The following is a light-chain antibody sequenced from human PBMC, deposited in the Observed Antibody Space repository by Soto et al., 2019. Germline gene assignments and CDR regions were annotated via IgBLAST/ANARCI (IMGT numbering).Light chain of an antibody. J-gene: IGKJ4*01. CDR3: QQYNVWPLT. CDR1: QSVGSN. V-gene: IGKV3-15*01. CDR2: AAS. Sequence: EIVMTQSAATLSVSPGERATLSCRPSQSVGSNLAWYQQKPGQAPRLLIYAASTRATGIPARFSGSGSGTDFTLTISSLQSEDFAVYYSQQYNVWPLTFGGGTKVEIE.